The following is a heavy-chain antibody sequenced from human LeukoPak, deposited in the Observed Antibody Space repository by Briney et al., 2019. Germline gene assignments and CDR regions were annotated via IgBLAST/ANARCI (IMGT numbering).Heavy chain of an antibody. CDR3: ARGGSTVVTNIDY. CDR2: IYYSGST. V-gene: IGHV4-61*08. Sequence: SQTLSLTCTVSGGSISGGDYYWSWIRQPPGKGLEWFGYIYYSGSTNYNPSLKSRVTISVDTSKNQFSLKLSSVTAADTAVYYCARGGSTVVTNIDYWGQGTLVTVSS. J-gene: IGHJ4*02. CDR1: GGSISGGDYY. D-gene: IGHD4-23*01.